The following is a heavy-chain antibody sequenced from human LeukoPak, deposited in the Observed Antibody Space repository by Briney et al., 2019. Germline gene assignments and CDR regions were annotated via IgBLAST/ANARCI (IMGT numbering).Heavy chain of an antibody. CDR1: GGSFSGYY. Sequence: SETMSLTCAVYGGSFSGYYWSWIRQPPGKGLEWIGEINHSGSTNYNPSLKSRVTISVDTSKTQFSLKLSCVTAADTAVYYCARRCNSGWYYFDYWGQGTLVTVSS. CDR3: ARRCNSGWYYFDY. CDR2: INHSGST. V-gene: IGHV4-34*01. D-gene: IGHD6-19*01. J-gene: IGHJ4*02.